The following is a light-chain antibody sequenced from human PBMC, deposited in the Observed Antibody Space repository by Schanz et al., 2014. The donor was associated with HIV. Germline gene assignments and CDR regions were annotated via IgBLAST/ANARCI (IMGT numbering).Light chain of an antibody. J-gene: IGKJ1*01. V-gene: IGKV4-1*01. Sequence: DIVMTQSPDSLAVSLGVRATINCKSSQSVLYNSNNKNYLAWYQQKPGQPPKLLIYWASTRESGVPDRISGSGSGTDFTLTINNLQAEDVAVYFCQQYRSTPWTFGQGTNVKIK. CDR2: WAS. CDR1: QSVLYNSNNKNY. CDR3: QQYRSTPWT.